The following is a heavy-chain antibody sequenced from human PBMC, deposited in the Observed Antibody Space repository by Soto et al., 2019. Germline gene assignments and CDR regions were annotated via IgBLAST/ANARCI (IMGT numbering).Heavy chain of an antibody. J-gene: IGHJ4*02. CDR2: IYSGGGT. V-gene: IGHV3-66*01. CDR3: ATRMTTAPY. CDR1: LFLSSDNY. Sequence: EVRLVQSGGGLVRPGGPLRLSVAAPLFLSSDNYLSWVRQAPGKGLEWVSLIYSGGGTDYAESVKGRFTISRDNSKNTLYLQMNSLKAEDTGIYYCATRMTTAPYWGQGTVVTVSS. D-gene: IGHD4-17*01.